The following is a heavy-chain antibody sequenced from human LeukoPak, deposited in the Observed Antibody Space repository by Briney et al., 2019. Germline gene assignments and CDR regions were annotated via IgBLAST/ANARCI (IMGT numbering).Heavy chain of an antibody. CDR2: FDPEDGET. V-gene: IGHV1-24*01. CDR1: GYTLTELS. D-gene: IGHD3-9*01. Sequence: ASVKVSCKVSGYTLTELSMHWVRRAPGKGLEWMGGFDPEDGETIYAQKFQGRVTMTEDTSTDTAYMELSSLRSEDTAVYYCARWDKYYDILTGPPLDAFDIWGQGTMVTVSS. CDR3: ARWDKYYDILTGPPLDAFDI. J-gene: IGHJ3*02.